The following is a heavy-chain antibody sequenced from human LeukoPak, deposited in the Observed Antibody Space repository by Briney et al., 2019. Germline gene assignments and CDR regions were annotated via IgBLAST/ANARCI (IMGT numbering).Heavy chain of an antibody. D-gene: IGHD6-13*01. V-gene: IGHV3-23*01. CDR3: ARRNIAAAALDY. J-gene: IGHJ4*02. CDR2: ISGSGGST. Sequence: GGSLRLSCAASGFTFSSYAIRWVRQAPGKGLEWVSAISGSGGSTYYADSVKGRFTISRDNSKNTLYLQMNSLRAEDTAVYYCARRNIAAAALDYWAREPWSPSPQ. CDR1: GFTFSSYA.